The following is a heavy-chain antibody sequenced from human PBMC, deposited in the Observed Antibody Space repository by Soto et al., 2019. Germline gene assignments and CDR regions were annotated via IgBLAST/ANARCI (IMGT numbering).Heavy chain of an antibody. CDR3: AHRVTYSTNYTVGWFDP. J-gene: IGHJ5*02. CDR2: IYWDNDK. D-gene: IGHD1-7*01. V-gene: IGHV2-5*02. Sequence: QITLKESGPALMEPTQTLTLTCSFSGLSLSTPGVGVGWLRQAPGKALECLAIIYWDNDKRYNPSLKTRLTITKDTPNNQVVLTMTSMEPLDTAIYYCAHRVTYSTNYTVGWFDPWGQGTLVTVS. CDR1: GLSLSTPGVG.